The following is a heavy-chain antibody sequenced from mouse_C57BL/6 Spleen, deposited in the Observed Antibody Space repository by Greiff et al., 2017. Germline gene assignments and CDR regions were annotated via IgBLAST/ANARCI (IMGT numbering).Heavy chain of an antibody. CDR2: INPNNGGT. J-gene: IGHJ4*01. Sequence: DVKLQESGPELVKPGASVKIPCKASGYTFTDYNMDWVKQSHGKSLEWIGDINPNNGGTIYNQKFKGKATLTVDKSSSTAYMELRSLTSEDTAVYYCARGRPYYYGSSYVGAMDYWGQGTSVTVSS. V-gene: IGHV1-18*01. CDR3: ARGRPYYYGSSYVGAMDY. D-gene: IGHD1-1*01. CDR1: GYTFTDYN.